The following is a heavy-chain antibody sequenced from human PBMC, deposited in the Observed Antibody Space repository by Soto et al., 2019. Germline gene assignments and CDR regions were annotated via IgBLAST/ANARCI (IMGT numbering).Heavy chain of an antibody. D-gene: IGHD3-10*01. CDR2: ISEGGYT. Sequence: PWVTRSLACTSSGDSISSFSSQYCCWIRQPPGRGLEWIGYISEGGYTSYNPSLRSRVFISVDTSNNQVSLNLASVTAADTAIYYCTTQGFGILHGLVDVWGQGTTVT. CDR1: GDSISSFSSQY. V-gene: IGHV4-61*05. J-gene: IGHJ6*02. CDR3: TTQGFGILHGLVDV.